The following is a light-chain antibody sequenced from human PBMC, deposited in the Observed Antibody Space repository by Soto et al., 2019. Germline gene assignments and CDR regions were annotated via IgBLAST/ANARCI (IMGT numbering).Light chain of an antibody. CDR2: DAS. J-gene: IGKJ1*01. CDR3: QQLTDWSPQWT. Sequence: EVVLTQSPDTLSLPPGERATLSCRASQSISSYLAWYQQKPGQAPRLLIYDASSRATGIPARFSGSGAGTDFTLTSSSLEPEDFAVYYCQQLTDWSPQWTFGQGTKVEIK. V-gene: IGKV3-11*01. CDR1: QSISSY.